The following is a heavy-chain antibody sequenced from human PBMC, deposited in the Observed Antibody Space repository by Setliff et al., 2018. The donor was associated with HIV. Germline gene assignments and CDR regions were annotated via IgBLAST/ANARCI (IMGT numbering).Heavy chain of an antibody. CDR3: AREWGIEVPVFYY. V-gene: IGHV1-69*13. CDR1: GGTFTGYG. CDR2: IIPIYGIS. D-gene: IGHD6-19*01. J-gene: IGHJ4*02. Sequence: GASVKVSCKASGGTFTGYGISWVRQAPGQGLEWMGKIIPIYGISDYAQKFQGRLTITADESTSTAYMELSSLRSEDTAMYYCAREWGIEVPVFYYWGQGTQVTVSS.